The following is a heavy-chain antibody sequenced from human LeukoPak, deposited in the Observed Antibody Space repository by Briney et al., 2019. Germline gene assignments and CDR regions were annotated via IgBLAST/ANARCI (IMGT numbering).Heavy chain of an antibody. Sequence: GGSLRLSCAASGFTFTSYEMNWVRQAPGKGLEWVSSISTSSSYIYYADSVKGRFTVSRDNAKNSLYLQMNSLRAEDTAVYFCARIAVSGAWYFDLWGRGTLVSVSS. CDR3: ARIAVSGAWYFDL. CDR2: ISTSSSYI. J-gene: IGHJ2*01. D-gene: IGHD6-19*01. CDR1: GFTFTSYE. V-gene: IGHV3-21*01.